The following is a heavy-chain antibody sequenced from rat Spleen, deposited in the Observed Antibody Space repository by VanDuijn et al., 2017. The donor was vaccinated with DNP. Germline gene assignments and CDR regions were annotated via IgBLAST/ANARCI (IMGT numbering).Heavy chain of an antibody. V-gene: IGHV5-25*01. CDR2: INTDGGST. D-gene: IGHD1-4*01. CDR1: GFTFSDYN. J-gene: IGHJ2*01. Sequence: EVHLVESGGGLVQPGRSLKLSCAASGFTFSDYNMAWVRQAPTKGLEWVASINTDGGSTYYRDSVKGRFTISRDNAESSLYLQMNSLKSEDTATYYCARRVYPAQGGYLDYWGQGVMVTVSS. CDR3: ARRVYPAQGGYLDY.